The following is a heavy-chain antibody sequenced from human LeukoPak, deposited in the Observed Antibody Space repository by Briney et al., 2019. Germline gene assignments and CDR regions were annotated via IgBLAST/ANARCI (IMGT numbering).Heavy chain of an antibody. J-gene: IGHJ4*02. CDR3: ARLDYYGSVSYFDY. V-gene: IGHV3-48*03. D-gene: IGHD3-10*01. CDR2: ISSSGSTI. CDR1: GFTFSSYE. Sequence: QPGGSLRLSCAASGFTFSSYEMNWVRQAPGKGLEWVSYISSSGSTIYYADSVKGRFTISRDNAGNSLYLQMNSLRAEDTAVYYCARLDYYGSVSYFDYWGQGTLVTVST.